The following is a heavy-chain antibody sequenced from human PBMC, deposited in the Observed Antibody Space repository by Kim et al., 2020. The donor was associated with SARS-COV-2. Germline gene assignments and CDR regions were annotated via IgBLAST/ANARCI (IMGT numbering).Heavy chain of an antibody. CDR3: ARAESTSYYDDY. J-gene: IGHJ4*02. CDR2: I. D-gene: IGHD3-22*01. Sequence: IYYADSVGGRFTISRDNAKNSLYVQMNSLRDEDTAVYYCARAESTSYYDDYWGQGTLVTVSS. V-gene: IGHV3-48*02.